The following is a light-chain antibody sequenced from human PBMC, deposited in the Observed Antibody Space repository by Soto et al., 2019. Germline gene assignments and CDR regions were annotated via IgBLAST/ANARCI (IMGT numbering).Light chain of an antibody. J-gene: IGLJ3*02. V-gene: IGLV1-47*01. CDR3: AAWGDSLSGWV. CDR1: SSNIGSNY. CDR2: RNN. Sequence: QSVLTQPPSASVTPGQRVTISCSGSSSNIGSNYVYWYQQLPGTAPKLLIYRNNQRPSGVPDRFSGSKSGTSASLAISGLRSEDEADYYCAAWGDSLSGWVFGGGTKLTVL.